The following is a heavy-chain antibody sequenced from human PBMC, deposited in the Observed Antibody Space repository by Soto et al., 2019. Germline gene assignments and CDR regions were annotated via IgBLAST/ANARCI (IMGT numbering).Heavy chain of an antibody. V-gene: IGHV1-46*01. J-gene: IGHJ4*02. CDR1: GSSFTNSH. D-gene: IGHD5-12*01. Sequence: ASVKGSCKTSGSSFTNSHVHWVRRDPGQGLEWMGMISPNGGSTRYTQKFQGRVSITRDTSTSTAYMELSSLTSGDTATYYCAREVATAFDYWGQGTLVTVSS. CDR2: ISPNGGST. CDR3: AREVATAFDY.